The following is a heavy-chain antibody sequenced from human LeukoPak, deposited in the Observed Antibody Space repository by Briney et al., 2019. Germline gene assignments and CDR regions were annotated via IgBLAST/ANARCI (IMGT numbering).Heavy chain of an antibody. CDR3: ARPSLRYFDPFDY. D-gene: IGHD3-9*01. Sequence: GESLKISCKGSGYSFTNYWIGWVRQMPGKGLEWMGIIYSGDSDTRYSPSFQGQVTISADKSISTAYLQWSSLKASDTAMYYCARPSLRYFDPFDYWGQGTLVTVSS. J-gene: IGHJ4*02. CDR2: IYSGDSDT. CDR1: GYSFTNYW. V-gene: IGHV5-51*01.